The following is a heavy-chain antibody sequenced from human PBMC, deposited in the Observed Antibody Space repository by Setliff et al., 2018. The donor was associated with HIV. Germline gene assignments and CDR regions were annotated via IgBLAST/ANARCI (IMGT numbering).Heavy chain of an antibody. CDR1: GGSLTNYC. D-gene: IGHD6-13*01. Sequence: KPSETLSLTCTLYGGSLTNYCWTWIRQSPEKGLEWIGEIVDSGSTNYSPSLKSRVTISLDTSKNQVSLRLSSATAADTGVYYCARHRDPPGSSWIFYYYYMDLWGGGTTVTVSS. CDR3: ARHRDPPGSSWIFYYYYMDL. CDR2: IVDSGST. J-gene: IGHJ6*03. V-gene: IGHV4-34*12.